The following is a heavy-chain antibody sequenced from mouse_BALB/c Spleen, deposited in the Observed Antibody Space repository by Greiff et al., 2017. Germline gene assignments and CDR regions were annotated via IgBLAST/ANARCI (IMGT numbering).Heavy chain of an antibody. D-gene: IGHD2-10*02. CDR2: ISSGGSYT. Sequence: EVQLVESGGDLVKPGGSLKLSCAASGFTFSSYGMSWVRQTPDKRLEWVATISSGGSYTYYPDSVKGRFTISRDNAKNTLYLQMSSLKSEDTAMYYGARHKYGNYVGYFDYWGQGTTLTVSS. CDR3: ARHKYGNYVGYFDY. V-gene: IGHV5-6*01. CDR1: GFTFSSYG. J-gene: IGHJ2*01.